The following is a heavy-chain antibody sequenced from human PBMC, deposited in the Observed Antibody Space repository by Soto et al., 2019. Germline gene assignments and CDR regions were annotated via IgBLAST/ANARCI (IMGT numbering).Heavy chain of an antibody. J-gene: IGHJ6*02. CDR3: ARFEYSSSSGGSYYYGMDV. CDR1: GYSFTNYW. D-gene: IGHD6-6*01. V-gene: IGHV5-10-1*01. Sequence: HGESLKISCKGSGYSFTNYWISWVRQMPGKGLEWMGRIDPSDSYTNYSPSFQGHVTISADKSISTAYLQWSSLKASDTAMYYCARFEYSSSSGGSYYYGMDVWGQGTTVT. CDR2: IDPSDSYT.